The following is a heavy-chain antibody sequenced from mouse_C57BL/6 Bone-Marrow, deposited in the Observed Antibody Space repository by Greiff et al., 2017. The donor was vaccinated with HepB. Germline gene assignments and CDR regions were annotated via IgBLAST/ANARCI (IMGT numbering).Heavy chain of an antibody. D-gene: IGHD1-1*01. CDR1: GYTFTSYW. CDR2: IDPNSGGT. Sequence: QVQLLQPGAELVKPGASVKLSCKASGYTFTSYWMHWVKQRPGRGLEWIGRIDPNSGGTKYNEKFKSKATLTVDKPSSTAYMQLSSLTSEDSAVYYCAREGYYGSSPFAYWGQGTLVTVSA. J-gene: IGHJ3*01. V-gene: IGHV1-72*01. CDR3: AREGYYGSSPFAY.